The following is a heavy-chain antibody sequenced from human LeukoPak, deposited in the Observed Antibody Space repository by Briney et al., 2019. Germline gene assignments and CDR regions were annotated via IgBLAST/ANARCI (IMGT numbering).Heavy chain of an antibody. CDR2: IYYSGST. CDR1: GGSISSGGYY. D-gene: IGHD2-2*01. J-gene: IGHJ4*02. CDR3: AREGQVVPAAIDY. Sequence: SETLSLTCTVSGGSISSGGYYWSWIRQPPGEGLEWIGYIYYSGSTYYHPSLKSRVTISLDTSKNQFSLKLSSVTAADTAVYYCAREGQVVPAAIDYWGQGTLVTVSS. V-gene: IGHV4-30-4*01.